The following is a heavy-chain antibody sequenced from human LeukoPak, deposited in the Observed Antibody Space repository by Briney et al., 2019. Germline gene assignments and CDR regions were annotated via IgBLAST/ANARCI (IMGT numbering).Heavy chain of an antibody. V-gene: IGHV4-59*01. CDR1: GGSISSYY. D-gene: IGHD3-22*01. J-gene: IGHJ3*02. CDR2: IYYSGST. CDR3: VRGNYDNRGYSNAFDI. Sequence: PSETLSLTCTVSGGSISSYYWSWIRQPPGKGLEWIGYIYYSGSTNSNPSLKSRVTISADTSKNQFSLKLTSVTAADTAVYYCVRGNYDNRGYSNAFDIWGQGAMVTVSS.